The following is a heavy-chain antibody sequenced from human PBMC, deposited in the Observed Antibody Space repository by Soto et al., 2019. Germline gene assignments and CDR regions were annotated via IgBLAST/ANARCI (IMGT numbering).Heavy chain of an antibody. CDR1: GFTFSSYS. V-gene: IGHV3-48*02. D-gene: IGHD2-21*01. J-gene: IGHJ4*02. Sequence: GGSLRLSCAASGFTFSSYSMNWVRQAPGKGLEWVSYISSSSSTIYYADSVKGRFTISRDNAKNSLYLQMNSLRDEDTAVYYCARESRTWTCGGECYYFDYWGQGTLVTVYS. CDR2: ISSSSSTI. CDR3: ARESRTWTCGGECYYFDY.